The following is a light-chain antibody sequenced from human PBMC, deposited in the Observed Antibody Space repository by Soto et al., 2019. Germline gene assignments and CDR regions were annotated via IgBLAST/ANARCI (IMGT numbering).Light chain of an antibody. CDR1: SSDVGGYNY. J-gene: IGLJ2*01. CDR2: EVS. V-gene: IGLV2-8*01. Sequence: QSALTQPPSASGSPGQSVTISCTGTSSDVGGYNYVSWYQQHPGKAPKLMIYEVSKRPSGVPDRFSGSKSGNTASLTVSGLQAEDEADYYCSSYAGSPVFGGGTKRTVL. CDR3: SSYAGSPV.